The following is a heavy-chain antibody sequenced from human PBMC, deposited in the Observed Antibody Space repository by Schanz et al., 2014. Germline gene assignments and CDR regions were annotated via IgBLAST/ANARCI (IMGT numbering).Heavy chain of an antibody. CDR1: GYTFVSYS. CDR3: ASSGAGYSSSWDFDY. V-gene: IGHV1-69*09. D-gene: IGHD6-13*01. J-gene: IGHJ4*02. CDR2: IIPILGIA. Sequence: QVQLVQSGAEVKKPGASVKVSCKASGYTFVSYSMHWVRQAPGQGLEWMGRIIPILGIATYAQKFQGRLTITADKSTSTAYMELSSLRSEDTAMYYCASSGAGYSSSWDFDYWGQGTLVTVSS.